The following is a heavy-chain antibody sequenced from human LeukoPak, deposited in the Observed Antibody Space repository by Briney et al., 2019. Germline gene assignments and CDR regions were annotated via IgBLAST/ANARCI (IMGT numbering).Heavy chain of an antibody. D-gene: IGHD2-15*01. CDR1: GFTFSSYS. CDR3: AKARYDGEVMIAATDY. V-gene: IGHV3-48*01. CDR2: ISSSSTTI. Sequence: GGSLRLSCAASGFTFSSYSMMWVRQAPGKGLEWVSYISSSSTTIHYADSVKGRFTISRDNAKNTLYLQMNNLRADDTAVYYCAKARYDGEVMIAATDYWGQGTLVAVSS. J-gene: IGHJ4*02.